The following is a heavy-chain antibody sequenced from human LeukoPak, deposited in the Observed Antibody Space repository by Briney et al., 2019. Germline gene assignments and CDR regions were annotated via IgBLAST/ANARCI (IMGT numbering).Heavy chain of an antibody. CDR1: GDSISSSNYY. J-gene: IGHJ5*01. D-gene: IGHD1-26*01. CDR2: IFYSGST. Sequence: SETLSLTCNVSGDSISSSNYYWGWIRQTPGKGLEWIGSIFYSGSTYYTPSLKSRVTMSLDTSKNQFSLRLTSVTAADTAVYYCARQVAIVEPTDPNWFDSWGQGSLVTVSS. V-gene: IGHV4-39*07. CDR3: ARQVAIVEPTDPNWFDS.